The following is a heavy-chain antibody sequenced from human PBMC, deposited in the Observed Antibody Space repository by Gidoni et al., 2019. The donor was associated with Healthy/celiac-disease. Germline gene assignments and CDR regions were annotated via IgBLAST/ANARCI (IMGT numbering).Heavy chain of an antibody. CDR2: ISPIFCTA. CDR1: GGTFSSYA. CDR3: ARDPNCSSTSCHPRYYYYGMDV. J-gene: IGHJ6*02. Sequence: QVQLVQSGAEVRQPGSSVKVSCKASGGTFSSYALSWVRQAPGQGLEWVGGISPIFCTANYAQKFQGRVTITADESTSTAYMELSSLRSEDTAVYYCARDPNCSSTSCHPRYYYYGMDVWGQGTTVTVSS. V-gene: IGHV1-69*01. D-gene: IGHD2-2*01.